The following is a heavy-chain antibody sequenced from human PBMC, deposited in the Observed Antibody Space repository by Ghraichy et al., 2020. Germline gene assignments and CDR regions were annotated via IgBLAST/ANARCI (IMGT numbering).Heavy chain of an antibody. V-gene: IGHV1-2*06. CDR2: INPNSGDT. D-gene: IGHD5-24*01. CDR3: ARGAATTTTIPHDAFDI. Sequence: ASVKVSCKASGYTFTGYYMHWVRQAPGQGLEWMGRINPNSGDTNYAQKFQGRVTMTRDTSISTAYMELSRLRSDDTAVYYCARGAATTTTIPHDAFDIWGQGTKDNVS. CDR1: GYTFTGYY. J-gene: IGHJ3*02.